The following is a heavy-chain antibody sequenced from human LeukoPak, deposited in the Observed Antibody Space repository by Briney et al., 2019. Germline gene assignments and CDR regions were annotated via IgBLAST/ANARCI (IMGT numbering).Heavy chain of an antibody. CDR1: GFTFSSYA. Sequence: PGGSLRLSXAASGFTFSSYAMSWVRQAPGKGLEWVSAISGSGGSTYYADSVKGRFTISRDNSKNTLYLQMNSLRAEDTAVYYCAKEYTMIVVVITLDAFDIWGQGTMVTVSS. J-gene: IGHJ3*02. D-gene: IGHD3-22*01. CDR2: ISGSGGST. V-gene: IGHV3-23*01. CDR3: AKEYTMIVVVITLDAFDI.